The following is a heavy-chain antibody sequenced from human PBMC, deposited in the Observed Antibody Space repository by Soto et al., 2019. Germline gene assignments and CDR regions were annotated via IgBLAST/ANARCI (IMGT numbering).Heavy chain of an antibody. Sequence: GGSLSLSCAASGFTFSSYGMHWVRQAPGKGLEWVAVIWYDGSNKYYADSVKGRFTISRDNSKNTLYLQMNSLRAEDTAVYYCARISAASYYYYYGMDVWGQGTTVTVSS. CDR3: ARISAASYYYYYGMDV. CDR2: IWYDGSNK. D-gene: IGHD6-13*01. V-gene: IGHV3-33*01. CDR1: GFTFSSYG. J-gene: IGHJ6*02.